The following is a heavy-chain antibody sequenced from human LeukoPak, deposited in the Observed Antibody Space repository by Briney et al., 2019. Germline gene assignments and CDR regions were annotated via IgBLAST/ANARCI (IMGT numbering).Heavy chain of an antibody. V-gene: IGHV3-21*01. J-gene: IGHJ4*02. CDR2: ISSSSSYI. D-gene: IGHD6-19*01. CDR1: GFTFSSYS. Sequence: GGSLRLSGAASGFTFSSYSMNWVRQAPGKGLEWVSSISSSSSYIYYADSVKGRFTISRDNAKNSLYLQMNSLRAEDTAVYYCARRGSSGWYYFDYWGQGTLVTVSS. CDR3: ARRGSSGWYYFDY.